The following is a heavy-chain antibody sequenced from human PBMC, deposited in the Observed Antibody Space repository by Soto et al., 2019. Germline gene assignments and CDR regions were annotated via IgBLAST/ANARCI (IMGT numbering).Heavy chain of an antibody. Sequence: EVKLVESGGGLVQPGRSLRLSCVASGFTFGDYGMHWVRQAPGRGPEWVSGISWNSGNIGYAETVKGRFTISRDNAKNSLYLQMNSLRAEDTALYYCVKDGLTSVFGLVHDGSDIWGHGTMVTVSS. J-gene: IGHJ3*02. V-gene: IGHV3-9*01. CDR2: ISWNSGNI. D-gene: IGHD3-3*01. CDR3: VKDGLTSVFGLVHDGSDI. CDR1: GFTFGDYG.